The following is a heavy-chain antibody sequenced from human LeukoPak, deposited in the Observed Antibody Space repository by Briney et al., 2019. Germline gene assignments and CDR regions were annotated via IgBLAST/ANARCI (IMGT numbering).Heavy chain of an antibody. Sequence: SQTLSLTCTVSGDSISNGGYYWSWIRLPPGNGLEWVGYIYDSGTTYYSPALQSRVSISVDTSDNKFSLKLKSLTAADTAVYYCARGGDRRGFDYWGQGTLVTVSS. CDR1: GDSISNGGYY. D-gene: IGHD1-14*01. CDR3: ARGGDRRGFDY. V-gene: IGHV4-31*03. J-gene: IGHJ4*02. CDR2: IYDSGTT.